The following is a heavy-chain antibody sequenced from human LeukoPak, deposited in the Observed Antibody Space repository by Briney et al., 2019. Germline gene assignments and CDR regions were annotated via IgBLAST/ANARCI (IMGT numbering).Heavy chain of an antibody. V-gene: IGHV3-7*01. CDR3: ARDESYCSSTSCDYYYMDV. CDR2: IKPDGSER. CDR1: GFTFRSYW. J-gene: IGHJ6*03. D-gene: IGHD2-2*01. Sequence: GSLRLSCAASGFTFRSYWMAWVRQAPGKGLEWVANIKPDGSERYYVDSVKGRFTVSRDNAQNSLYLQMSSLRADDTAVYYCARDESYCSSTSCDYYYMDVWGKGTTVTVAS.